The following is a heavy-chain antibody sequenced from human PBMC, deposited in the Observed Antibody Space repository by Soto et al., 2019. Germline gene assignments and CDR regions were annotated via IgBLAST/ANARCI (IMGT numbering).Heavy chain of an antibody. Sequence: VKKPGASAKVXCKASGXXXXXXXFSWVRQAXXQGLEWMGWISAYTGGANYPQKFQGRVTMTTDTSTSMAYMELRSLTSDDTAVYYCVRVPHNFNWAPYGLDVWGQGTTVTVS. CDR2: ISAYTGGA. J-gene: IGHJ6*02. V-gene: IGHV1-18*01. CDR1: GXXXXXXX. D-gene: IGHD3-9*01. CDR3: VRVPHNFNWAPYGLDV.